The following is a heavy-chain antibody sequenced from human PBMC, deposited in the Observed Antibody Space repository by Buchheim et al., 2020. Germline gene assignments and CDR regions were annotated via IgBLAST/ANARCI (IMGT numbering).Heavy chain of an antibody. V-gene: IGHV3-48*01. CDR1: GFTFSSYS. J-gene: IGHJ4*02. CDR2: ISSSSSTI. Sequence: EVQLVESGGGLVQPGGSLRLSCAASGFTFSSYSMNWVRQAPGKGLEWVSYISSSSSTIYYADSVKGRFTISRDNAKNSLYLQMNSLGAEDTAVYYCARDPYYWPDYFDYWGQGTL. CDR3: ARDPYYWPDYFDY. D-gene: IGHD1-26*01.